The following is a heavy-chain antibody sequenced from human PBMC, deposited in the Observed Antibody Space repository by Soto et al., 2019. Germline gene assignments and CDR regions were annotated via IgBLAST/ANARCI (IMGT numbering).Heavy chain of an antibody. J-gene: IGHJ4*02. D-gene: IGHD3-3*01. Sequence: SLRLSCAASGFTFSSYGMHWVRQAPGKGLEWVAVISYDGSNKYYADSVKGRFTISRDNSKNTLYLQMNSLRAEDTAVYYCAKSPWSGYYTFDYWGQGTLVTVS. CDR3: AKSPWSGYYTFDY. CDR2: ISYDGSNK. V-gene: IGHV3-30*18. CDR1: GFTFSSYG.